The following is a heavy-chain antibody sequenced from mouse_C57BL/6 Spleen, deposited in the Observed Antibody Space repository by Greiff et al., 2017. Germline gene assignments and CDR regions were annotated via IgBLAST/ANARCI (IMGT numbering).Heavy chain of an antibody. CDR2: IYPSDSET. CDR1: GYTFTSYW. J-gene: IGHJ4*01. D-gene: IGHD2-1*01. CDR3: ARPYGNYYAMDY. Sequence: QVQLQQPGAELVRPGSSVKLSCKASGYTFTSYWMDWVKQRPGQGLEWIGNIYPSDSETHYNQKFKDKATLAVDKSSSTAYMQLRSLTSEDSAVYYCARPYGNYYAMDYWGQGTSVTVSS. V-gene: IGHV1-61*01.